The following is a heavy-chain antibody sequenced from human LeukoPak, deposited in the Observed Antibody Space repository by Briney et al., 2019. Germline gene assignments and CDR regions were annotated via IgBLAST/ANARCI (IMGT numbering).Heavy chain of an antibody. Sequence: PSETLSLTCTVSGYSISSGYYWGWIRPPPGKGLEWIGSIYHSGSTYYNPSLKSRVTISVDTSKNQSSLKLSSVTAADTAVYYCAVREVRAPPGYYFDYWGQGTLVTVSS. D-gene: IGHD1-26*01. V-gene: IGHV4-38-2*02. CDR2: IYHSGST. J-gene: IGHJ4*02. CDR1: GYSISSGYY. CDR3: AVREVRAPPGYYFDY.